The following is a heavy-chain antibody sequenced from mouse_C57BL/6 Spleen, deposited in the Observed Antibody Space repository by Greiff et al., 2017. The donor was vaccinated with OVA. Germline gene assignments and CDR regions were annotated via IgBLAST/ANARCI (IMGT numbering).Heavy chain of an antibody. CDR1: GYTFTSYW. Sequence: QVQLQQPGTELVKPGASVKLSCKASGYTFTSYWMHWVKQRPGQGLEWIGNINPSNGGTNYNEKFKSKATLAVDKSSSTAYMQLSSLTSEDSAVYDCARGGYDSYFDYWGQGTTLTVSS. CDR2: INPSNGGT. CDR3: ARGGYDSYFDY. D-gene: IGHD2-3*01. J-gene: IGHJ2*01. V-gene: IGHV1-53*01.